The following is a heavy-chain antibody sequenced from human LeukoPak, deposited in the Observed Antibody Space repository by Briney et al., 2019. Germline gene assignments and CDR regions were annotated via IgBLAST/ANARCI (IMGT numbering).Heavy chain of an antibody. V-gene: IGHV3-30*02. J-gene: IGHJ4*02. D-gene: IGHD2-15*01. Sequence: GGSLRLSCAASGFTFSSYGMHWVRQAPGKGLEWVAFIRYDGSNKYYADSVKGRFTISRDNAKNSLYLQMNSLRAEDTAVYYCASCSGGSCYSGRIDYWGQGTLVTVS. CDR3: ASCSGGSCYSGRIDY. CDR2: IRYDGSNK. CDR1: GFTFSSYG.